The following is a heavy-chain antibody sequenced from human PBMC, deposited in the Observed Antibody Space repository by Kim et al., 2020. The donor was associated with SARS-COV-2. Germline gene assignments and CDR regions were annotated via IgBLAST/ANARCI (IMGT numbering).Heavy chain of an antibody. Sequence: GGSLRLSCAASGFTFSSYWMSWVRQAPGKGLEWVANIKQDGSEKYYVDSVKGRFTISRDNAKNSLYLQMNSLRAEDTAVYYCARGISVAGTGGMDVWGQGTTVTVSS. CDR3: ARGISVAGTGGMDV. CDR1: GFTFSSYW. CDR2: IKQDGSEK. V-gene: IGHV3-7*05. D-gene: IGHD6-19*01. J-gene: IGHJ6*02.